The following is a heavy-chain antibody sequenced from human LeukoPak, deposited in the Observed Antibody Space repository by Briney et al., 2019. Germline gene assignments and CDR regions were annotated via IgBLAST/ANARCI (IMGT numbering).Heavy chain of an antibody. CDR2: IKQDGSEK. Sequence: GSLRLSCAASGFTFSDYYMSWIRQAPGKGLEWVANIKQDGSEKYYVDSVKGRFTISRDNAKNSLYLQMNSLRAEDTAVYYCARVVGRYGDKRGAGAFDYWGQGTLVTVSS. CDR1: GFTFSDYY. V-gene: IGHV3-7*01. J-gene: IGHJ4*02. D-gene: IGHD4-17*01. CDR3: ARVVGRYGDKRGAGAFDY.